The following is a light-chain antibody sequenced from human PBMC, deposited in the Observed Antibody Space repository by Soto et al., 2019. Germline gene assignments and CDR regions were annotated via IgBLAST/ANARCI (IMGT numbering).Light chain of an antibody. V-gene: IGLV2-8*01. CDR3: NSYAGSNNWV. J-gene: IGLJ3*02. Sequence: QSVLTQPPSASGSPGQSVTISCTVTSSDVGGYNYVSWYQQHPGKAPKLMIYEVSKRPSGVPDRFSGSKSGNTASLTVSGLQAEDEADYYCNSYAGSNNWVFGGGTKLTVL. CDR2: EVS. CDR1: SSDVGGYNY.